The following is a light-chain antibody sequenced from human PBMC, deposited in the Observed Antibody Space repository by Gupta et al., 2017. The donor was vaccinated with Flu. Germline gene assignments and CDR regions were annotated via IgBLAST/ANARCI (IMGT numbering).Light chain of an antibody. J-gene: IGKJ4*01. CDR3: QQDTKWPIS. Sequence: EAVMTQSPVTLSASPAERVTLSCRASQNVGRNLAWYQQKPGRPPRLLIFGASTRAADVPARFSGSGSGTDFTLTIDGLQSEDFVVYFCQQDTKWPISFGGGTTVDIK. V-gene: IGKV3D-15*01. CDR1: QNVGRN. CDR2: GAS.